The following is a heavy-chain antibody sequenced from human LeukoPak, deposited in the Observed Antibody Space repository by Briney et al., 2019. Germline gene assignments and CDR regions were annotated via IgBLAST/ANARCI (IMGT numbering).Heavy chain of an antibody. D-gene: IGHD3-3*01. V-gene: IGHV3-23*01. CDR3: AKLTFIYFWSGYYYFDY. CDR2: ISGSGGST. J-gene: IGHJ4*02. Sequence: GGSLRLSCAASGFTFSSYAMSWVRQAPGKGLEWVSAISGSGGSTYYADSVKGRFTISRDNSKNTLYLQMNSLRAEDMAVYYCAKLTFIYFWSGYYYFDYWGQGTLVTVSS. CDR1: GFTFSSYA.